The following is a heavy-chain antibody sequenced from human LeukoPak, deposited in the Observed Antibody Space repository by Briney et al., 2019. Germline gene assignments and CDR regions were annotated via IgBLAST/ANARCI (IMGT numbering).Heavy chain of an antibody. CDR1: GFTFSSYA. J-gene: IGHJ4*02. Sequence: GGSLRLSCAASGFTFSSYAMSWVRQAPGKGLEWVAVISYGGSNKYYADSVKGRFTISRDNSNNTLYLQMNSLRPEDTAVYYCARVGLAYDYGDYGEFDYWGQGTLVTVSS. V-gene: IGHV3-30*04. CDR3: ARVGLAYDYGDYGEFDY. CDR2: ISYGGSNK. D-gene: IGHD4-17*01.